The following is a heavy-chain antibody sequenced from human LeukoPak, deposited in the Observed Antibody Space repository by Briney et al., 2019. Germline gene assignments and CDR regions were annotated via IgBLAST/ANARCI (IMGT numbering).Heavy chain of an antibody. J-gene: IGHJ3*02. Sequence: ASVKVSCKAPGYTFTGYYMHWVRQAPGQGLEWMGWINPNSGGTNYAQKFQGRVTMTRDTSISTAYMELSRLRSDDTAVYYCARGLPSPQYYDSSVPPEDDAFDIWGQGTMVTVSS. CDR2: INPNSGGT. V-gene: IGHV1-2*02. CDR1: GYTFTGYY. CDR3: ARGLPSPQYYDSSVPPEDDAFDI. D-gene: IGHD3-3*01.